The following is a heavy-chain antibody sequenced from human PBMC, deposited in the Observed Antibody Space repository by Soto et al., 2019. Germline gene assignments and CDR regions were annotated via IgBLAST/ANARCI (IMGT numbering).Heavy chain of an antibody. CDR1: DFAFRLHG. J-gene: IGHJ6*02. Sequence: QVHLVESGGGIVQPGGSLTLSCSVSDFAFRLHGIHWVRQTPGKGLEWVAMVWHDGTRKYFRDSVRGRFTISRDSAKNKVYLQMNNLRGDDSALYLCARDRSSSYSYAMDLWGQGTTVTVSS. D-gene: IGHD3-10*01. CDR3: ARDRSSSYSYAMDL. CDR2: VWHDGTRK. V-gene: IGHV3-33*01.